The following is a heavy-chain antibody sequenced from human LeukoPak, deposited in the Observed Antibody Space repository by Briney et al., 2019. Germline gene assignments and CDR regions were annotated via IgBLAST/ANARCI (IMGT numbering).Heavy chain of an antibody. D-gene: IGHD3-22*01. Sequence: GGSLRLSCAASGFTFSSYSMNWVRQAPGKGLEWVAVKSYDGTNQYYADSVKGRFTISRDNSKNTLFLQLNSLRPEDTAVYYCAKGSEYYYDSSGPYDAFDYWGQGTLVTVSS. CDR1: GFTFSSYS. CDR3: AKGSEYYYDSSGPYDAFDY. CDR2: KSYDGTNQ. V-gene: IGHV3-30*18. J-gene: IGHJ4*02.